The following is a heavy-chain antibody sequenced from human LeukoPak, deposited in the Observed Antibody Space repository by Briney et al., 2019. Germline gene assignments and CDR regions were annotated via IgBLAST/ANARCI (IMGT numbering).Heavy chain of an antibody. D-gene: IGHD5-18*01. CDR2: MYYTGVS. J-gene: IGHJ4*02. Sequence: SETLSLTCTFSGGSISSYHWNWTRQTPGKGLEWIGHMYYTGVSNYSPSLKSRVAISVDSSKNQFSLKVTSVTAADTAIYYCTTIKRGDIFGYFDFWGQGALVTVSS. CDR3: TTIKRGDIFGYFDF. V-gene: IGHV4-59*01. CDR1: GGSISSYH.